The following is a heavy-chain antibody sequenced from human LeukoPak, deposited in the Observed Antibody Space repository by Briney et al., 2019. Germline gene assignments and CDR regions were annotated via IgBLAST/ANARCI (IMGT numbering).Heavy chain of an antibody. CDR2: INPNSGNT. V-gene: IGHV1-8*01. J-gene: IGHJ3*02. CDR3: ARNDYGDGDAFDI. CDR1: GYTFTSYD. Sequence: VASVRGSCKASGYTFTSYDINWVRQATGQGLEWMGWINPNSGNTGYAQRFQGRVTMTRSTSISTAYMELTSLRSEDTAVYYCARNDYGDGDAFDIWGQGTMVTVSP. D-gene: IGHD4-17*01.